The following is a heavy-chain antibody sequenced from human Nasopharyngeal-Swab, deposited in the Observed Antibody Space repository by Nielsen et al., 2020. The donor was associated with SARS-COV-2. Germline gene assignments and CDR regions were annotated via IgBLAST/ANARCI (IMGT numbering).Heavy chain of an antibody. D-gene: IGHD3-16*02. CDR2: INTNTGNP. CDR1: GGTFSSYA. V-gene: IGHV7-4-1*02. J-gene: IGHJ4*02. Sequence: ASVKVSCKASGGTFSSYAISWVRQAPGQGLEWMGWINTNTGNPTYAQGFTGRFVFSLDTSVSTAYLQISSLKAEDTAVYYCARDSDYVWGSYRLGGYWGQGTLVTVSS. CDR3: ARDSDYVWGSYRLGGY.